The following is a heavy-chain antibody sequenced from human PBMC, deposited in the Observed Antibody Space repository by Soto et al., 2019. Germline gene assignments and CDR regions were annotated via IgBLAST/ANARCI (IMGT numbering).Heavy chain of an antibody. CDR1: GYTFTSYG. V-gene: IGHV1-18*01. CDR3: ARVDCSSTSCFYYYYGMDV. CDR2: ISAYNGNT. D-gene: IGHD2-2*01. J-gene: IGHJ6*02. Sequence: QVQLVQSGAEVKKPGASVKVSCKASGYTFTSYGISWVRQAPGQGLEWMGWISAYNGNTNYAQKLQGRVTMTTDTCTSTGYMELRSLRSDDTAVYYCARVDCSSTSCFYYYYGMDVWGQGTTVTVSS.